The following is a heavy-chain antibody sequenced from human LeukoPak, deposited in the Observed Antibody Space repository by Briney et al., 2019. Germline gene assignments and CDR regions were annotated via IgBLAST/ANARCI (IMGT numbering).Heavy chain of an antibody. Sequence: SQTLSLTCAISGDSVSSDSATWNWIRQSPSRGLEWLGRTYNRSKWYSAYAVSVKSRISINSDTSKNQFSLQLNSVTPEDTAIYYCARGPQWLNYWGQGTLVTVSS. D-gene: IGHD6-19*01. CDR1: GDSVSSDSAT. J-gene: IGHJ4*02. CDR3: ARGPQWLNY. CDR2: TYNRSKWYS. V-gene: IGHV6-1*01.